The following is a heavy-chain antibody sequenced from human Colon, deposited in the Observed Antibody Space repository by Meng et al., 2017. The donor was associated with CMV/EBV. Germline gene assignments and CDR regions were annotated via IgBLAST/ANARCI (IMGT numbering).Heavy chain of an antibody. CDR1: GFTFSNSW. CDR3: ALRLRNSDGMDV. J-gene: IGHJ6*02. Sequence: GESLKISWAASGFTFSNSWMHWVRQGPGKGLLWVSRINPDGSSTSYADSVKGRFTISRDNAKNTVFLQMNSLRAEDTAVYYCALRLRNSDGMDVWGQGTTVTVSS. D-gene: IGHD3-16*01. CDR2: INPDGSST. V-gene: IGHV3-74*01.